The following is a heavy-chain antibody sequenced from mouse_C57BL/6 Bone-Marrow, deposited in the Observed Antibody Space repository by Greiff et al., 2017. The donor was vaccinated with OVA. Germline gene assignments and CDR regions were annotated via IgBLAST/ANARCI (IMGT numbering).Heavy chain of an antibody. D-gene: IGHD2-5*01. CDR3: ARGSNYVGYAMDY. J-gene: IGHJ4*01. V-gene: IGHV3-8*01. Sequence: EVMLVESGPGLAKPSQTLSLTCSVTGYSITSDYWNWIRKFPGNKLEYMGYISYSGSTYYNPSLKSRISITRDTSKNQYYLQLNSVTTEDTATYYCARGSNYVGYAMDYWGQGTSVTVSS. CDR1: GYSITSDY. CDR2: ISYSGST.